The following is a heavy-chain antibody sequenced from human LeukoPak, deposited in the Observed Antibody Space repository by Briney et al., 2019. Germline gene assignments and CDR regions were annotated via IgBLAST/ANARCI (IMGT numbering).Heavy chain of an antibody. CDR2: ISSSSTTI. V-gene: IGHV3-48*02. CDR1: GFTFSNYY. CDR3: ARVSAYSSVWPLLDY. D-gene: IGHD6-19*01. Sequence: GGSLRLSCAASGFTFSNYYMNRVRQAPGKGLEWVSYISSSSTTIKYADSVKGRFTISRDNAKNSLFLQMNSLRDEDTAVYYCARVSAYSSVWPLLDYWGQGALVTVSS. J-gene: IGHJ4*02.